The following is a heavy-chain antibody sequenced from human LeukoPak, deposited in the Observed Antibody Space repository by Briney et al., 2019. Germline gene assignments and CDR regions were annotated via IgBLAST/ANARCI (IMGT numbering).Heavy chain of an antibody. Sequence: ASVKVSCKASGYTFTSYGISWVQQAPGQGLEWMGWISAYNGNTNYAQKLQGRVTMTTDTSTSTAYMELRSLRSDDTAVYYCARVDSDLYDSSGYYYWGDAFDIWGQGTMVTVSS. J-gene: IGHJ3*02. CDR2: ISAYNGNT. D-gene: IGHD3-22*01. CDR3: ARVDSDLYDSSGYYYWGDAFDI. CDR1: GYTFTSYG. V-gene: IGHV1-18*01.